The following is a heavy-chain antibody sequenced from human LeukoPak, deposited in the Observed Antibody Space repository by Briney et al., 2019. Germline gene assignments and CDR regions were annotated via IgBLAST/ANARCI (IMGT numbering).Heavy chain of an antibody. CDR2: INHSGST. J-gene: IGHJ4*02. CDR1: GGSFSGYY. D-gene: IGHD3-10*01. V-gene: IGHV4-34*01. Sequence: SETLSLTCAVYGGSFSGYYWSWIRQPPGKGLEWIGEINHSGSTNHNPSLKSRVTISVDTSKNQFSLKLSSVTAADTAIYYCARARITMVRGVIIIRGGHFDSWGQGTLVTVSS. CDR3: ARARITMVRGVIIIRGGHFDS.